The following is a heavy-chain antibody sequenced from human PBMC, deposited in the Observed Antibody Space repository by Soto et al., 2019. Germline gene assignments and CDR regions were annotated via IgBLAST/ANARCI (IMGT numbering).Heavy chain of an antibody. CDR3: ARERHNYGVSLPPV. Sequence: EVQLVESGGGLVQPGGSLRLSCAVSGFTFSSYSMNWVLQAPGKGLEWVSHISSSGSAVYYADSVKGRFTISRDNAKNSLYLQMNSLRAEDTAVYYCARERHNYGVSLPPVWGQGTLVTVSS. V-gene: IGHV3-48*01. D-gene: IGHD4-17*01. CDR2: ISSSGSAV. J-gene: IGHJ4*02. CDR1: GFTFSSYS.